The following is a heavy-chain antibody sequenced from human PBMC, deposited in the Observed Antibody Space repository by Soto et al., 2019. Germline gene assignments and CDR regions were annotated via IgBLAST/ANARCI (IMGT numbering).Heavy chain of an antibody. CDR3: GCDYRDY. V-gene: IGHV3-72*01. J-gene: IGHJ4*02. D-gene: IGHD4-17*01. CDR1: GFTFSDHH. CDR2: SRNKADSYNP. Sequence: EVQLVESGGGLVQPGGSLRLSCAVSGFTFSDHHMDWVRQAPGKGLEWVGRSRNKADSYNPEYAASVKGRFTIARDDSMSALYLQVDSLKTDDAAVYYCGCDYRDYWGQGTRVTVSS.